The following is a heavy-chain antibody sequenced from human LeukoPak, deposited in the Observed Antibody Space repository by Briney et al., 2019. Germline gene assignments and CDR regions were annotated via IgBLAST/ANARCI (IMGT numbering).Heavy chain of an antibody. V-gene: IGHV1-3*01. CDR2: INAGNGNT. D-gene: IGHD3-9*01. Sequence: PGASVKVSCKASGYTFTSYAMHWVRQAPGQRLEWMGWINAGNGNTKYSQKFQGRVTMTRNTSISTAYMELSSLRSEDTAVYYCARGRVRYFDWLAPDYWGQGTLVTVSS. J-gene: IGHJ4*02. CDR1: GYTFTSYA. CDR3: ARGRVRYFDWLAPDY.